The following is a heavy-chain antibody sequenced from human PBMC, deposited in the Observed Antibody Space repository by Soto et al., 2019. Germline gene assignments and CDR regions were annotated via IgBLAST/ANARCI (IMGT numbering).Heavy chain of an antibody. CDR1: GGTFSSYA. D-gene: IGHD6-6*01. J-gene: IGHJ5*02. V-gene: IGHV1-69*13. Sequence: GXSWKCSCNESGGTFSSYAISWVRQAPGQGLEWMGGIIPIFGTANYAQKFQGRVTITADESTSTAYMELSSLRSEDTAVYYCARDREYRDGYKAAAWFDTWGQESLVTVSS. CDR3: ARDREYRDGYKAAAWFDT. CDR2: IIPIFGTA.